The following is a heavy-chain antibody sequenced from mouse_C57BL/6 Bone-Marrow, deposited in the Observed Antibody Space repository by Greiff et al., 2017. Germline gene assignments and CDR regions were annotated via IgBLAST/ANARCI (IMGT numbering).Heavy chain of an antibody. CDR3: ARGGYYSMDY. CDR2: IDPSDSYT. V-gene: IGHV1-69*01. J-gene: IGHJ4*01. Sequence: QVQLQQPGAELVMPGASVKLSCKASGYTFTSYWMHWVKQRPGQGLEWIGEIDPSDSYTNYNQKFKGKSTLTVDKSSSTAYMQLSSLTSVDSAVYYCARGGYYSMDYWGQGTSVTASS. CDR1: GYTFTSYW.